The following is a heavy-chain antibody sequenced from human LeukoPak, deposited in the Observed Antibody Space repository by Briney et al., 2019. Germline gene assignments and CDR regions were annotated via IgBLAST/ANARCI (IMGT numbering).Heavy chain of an antibody. D-gene: IGHD3-10*01. CDR2: INSDGSRT. CDR1: GFTLNGYW. Sequence: GGSLRLSCAASGFTLNGYWMHWVRQAPGKGLVWVSHINSDGSRTDYADSVKGRFTISRDNAKNTLYLQMNSLRVEDTAVYYCARVLYNYSFDYWGQGTLVTVSS. CDR3: ARVLYNYSFDY. J-gene: IGHJ4*02. V-gene: IGHV3-74*01.